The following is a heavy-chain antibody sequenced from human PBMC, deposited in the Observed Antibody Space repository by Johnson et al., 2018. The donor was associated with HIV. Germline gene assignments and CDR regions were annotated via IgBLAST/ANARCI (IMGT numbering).Heavy chain of an antibody. J-gene: IGHJ3*01. CDR3: ARGEAQEGWIQLWSYAFDF. CDR1: GFTFNNYG. Sequence: QVQLVESGGGLVQPGGSLRLACAASGFTFNNYGMHWVRQAPGKGLEWVAVIWFDGSNKHYADSVKGRFTISRDDSTITLNLQMNSLRAEDTAVYYCARGEAQEGWIQLWSYAFDFWGRGTLVTVSS. CDR2: IWFDGSNK. V-gene: IGHV3-33*08. D-gene: IGHD5-18*01.